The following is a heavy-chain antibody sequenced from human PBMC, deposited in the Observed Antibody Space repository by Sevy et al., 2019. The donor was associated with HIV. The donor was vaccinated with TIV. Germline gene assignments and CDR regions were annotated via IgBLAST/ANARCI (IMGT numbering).Heavy chain of an antibody. CDR1: GFTFGTYA. CDR2: ISDSGRST. J-gene: IGHJ6*02. Sequence: VGSLRLSCAGSGFTFGTYAMTWVRQAPGKGLQWVSVISDSGRSTYYADSVQGRVTISRDNSKNTMHLHMNSLRVEDTATYYCARRPDFGVIIPTGVLDVWGQGTTVTVSS. D-gene: IGHD3-3*01. CDR3: ARRPDFGVIIPTGVLDV. V-gene: IGHV3-23*01.